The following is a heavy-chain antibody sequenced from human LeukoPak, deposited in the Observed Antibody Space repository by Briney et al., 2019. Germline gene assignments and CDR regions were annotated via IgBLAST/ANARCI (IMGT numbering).Heavy chain of an antibody. J-gene: IGHJ5*02. CDR1: GFTFSNYA. CDR3: AKVSWPKSYFATT. Sequence: PGESLRLSCAVSGFTFSNYAMSWARQAPGKGLEWVSLITYSGNTTYYPDSVKGRFTISRDNSKNTLYLRMNNLRAEDTAVYYCAKVSWPKSYFATTWGQGTLVTVSS. D-gene: IGHD2/OR15-2a*01. V-gene: IGHV3-23*01. CDR2: ITYSGNTT.